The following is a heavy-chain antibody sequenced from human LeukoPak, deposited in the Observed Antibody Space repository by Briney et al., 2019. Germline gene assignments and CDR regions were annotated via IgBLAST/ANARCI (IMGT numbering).Heavy chain of an antibody. CDR1: GASISSTNW. CDR3: ARGALYYDILTGSIGDAFDI. D-gene: IGHD3-9*01. J-gene: IGHJ3*02. Sequence: PSGTLSLTCAVSGASISSTNWWSWVRQPPGKGLEWIGEIYHSGSTNYNPSLKSRVTISVDKSKNQFSLKLSSVTAADTAVYYCARGALYYDILTGSIGDAFDIWGQGTMVTVSS. CDR2: IYHSGST. V-gene: IGHV4-4*02.